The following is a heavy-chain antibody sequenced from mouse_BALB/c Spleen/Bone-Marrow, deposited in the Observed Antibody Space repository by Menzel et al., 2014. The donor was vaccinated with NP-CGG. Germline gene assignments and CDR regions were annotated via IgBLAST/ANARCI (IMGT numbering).Heavy chain of an antibody. V-gene: IGHV2-2*02. CDR1: GFSLTTYG. D-gene: IGHD1-1*01. J-gene: IGHJ1*01. CDR2: IWSGGST. Sequence: QVQLKQSGPGLVQPSQSLSITGTVSGFSLTTYGVHWVRQSPGKGLEWLGVIWSGGSTDYNAAFISRLSISKDNSKSQVFFKMNSLQANDTAIYYCARINYGSRRYWYFDVWGAGTTVTVSS. CDR3: ARINYGSRRYWYFDV.